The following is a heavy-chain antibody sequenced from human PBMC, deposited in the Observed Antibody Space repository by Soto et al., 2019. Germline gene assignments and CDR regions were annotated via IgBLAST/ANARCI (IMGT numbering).Heavy chain of an antibody. J-gene: IGHJ4*02. CDR1: GFTFSSYA. V-gene: IGHV3-23*01. CDR2: ISGSGGST. Sequence: EAQLLESGGGLVQPGRSLRLSCAASGFTFSSYAMNWVRQAPGKGLEWVSAISGSGGSTYYADSVKGRFTISRDISKNTLYLQMNSLRAEDTAVYYCAKDQSPITIFGVDYWGQGTLVTVSS. CDR3: AKDQSPITIFGVDY. D-gene: IGHD3-3*01.